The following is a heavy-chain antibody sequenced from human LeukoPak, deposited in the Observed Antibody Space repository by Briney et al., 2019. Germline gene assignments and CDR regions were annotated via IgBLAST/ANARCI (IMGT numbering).Heavy chain of an antibody. Sequence: PSETLSLTCTVSGGSISSYFWNWVRQRPGKGLEWIGYISYSGSTSYNSSFNSRVTISLDTSKKQVSLKLSFVTAADTAVYFCARGVGSGGYYGSSHWHLDLWGRGTLVTVSS. V-gene: IGHV4-59*01. CDR1: GGSISSYF. CDR2: ISYSGST. CDR3: ARGVGSGGYYGSSHWHLDL. D-gene: IGHD3-22*01. J-gene: IGHJ2*01.